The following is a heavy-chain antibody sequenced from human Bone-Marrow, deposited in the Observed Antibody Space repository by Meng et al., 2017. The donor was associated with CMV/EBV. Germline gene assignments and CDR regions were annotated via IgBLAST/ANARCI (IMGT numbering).Heavy chain of an antibody. CDR1: GESFSGHY. V-gene: IGHV4-34*01. J-gene: IGHJ6*02. CDR2: INHSGST. CDR3: ARLRITMVRGRGYYYHGLDV. D-gene: IGHD3-10*01. Sequence: SETLSLTCVVFGESFSGHYWSWIRQPPGKGLEWIGEINHSGSTTSNPSLKSRLTISVDTSKSQFSLRLTPVTAADAAVFYCARLRITMVRGRGYYYHGLDVWGQGTTVTVSS.